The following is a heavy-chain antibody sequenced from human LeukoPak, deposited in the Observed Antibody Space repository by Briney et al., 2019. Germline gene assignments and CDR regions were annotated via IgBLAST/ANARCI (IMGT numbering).Heavy chain of an antibody. V-gene: IGHV1-46*01. D-gene: IGHD6-6*01. Sequence: ASVKVSCKASGYTFPSYFMHWVRQAPGQGLEWMGIINPTGGSTTYAQKFQGRVTMTRDTSTSTAYMELSSLRSDDTAVYYCARTAARRFDYWGQGTLVTVSS. CDR1: GYTFPSYF. J-gene: IGHJ4*02. CDR3: ARTAARRFDY. CDR2: INPTGGST.